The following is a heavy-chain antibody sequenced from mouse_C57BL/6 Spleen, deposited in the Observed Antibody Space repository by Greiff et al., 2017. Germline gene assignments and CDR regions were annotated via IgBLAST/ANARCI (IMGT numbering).Heavy chain of an antibody. J-gene: IGHJ1*03. D-gene: IGHD2-2*01. CDR3: ARGGGYLWYFDV. CDR1: GFTFSDYG. V-gene: IGHV5-17*01. CDR2: ISSGSSTI. Sequence: DVQLVESGGGLVKPGGSLKLSCAASGFTFSDYGMHWVRQAPEKGLEWVAYISSGSSTIYYADTVKGRFTISRDNAKHTLFLQMTSLRSEDTAMYYCARGGGYLWYFDVWGTGTTVTVSS.